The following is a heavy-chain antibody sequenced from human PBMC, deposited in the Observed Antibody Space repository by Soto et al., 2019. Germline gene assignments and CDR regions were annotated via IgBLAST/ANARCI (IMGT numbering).Heavy chain of an antibody. CDR3: ARDEIVVVPAAYPY. CDR2: ISAYNGNT. Sequence: ASVKVSCKASGYTFTSYGISWVRQAPGQGLEWMGWISAYNGNTNYAQKLQGRVTMTTDTSTSTAYMELRSLRSDDTAVYYCARDEIVVVPAAYPYWGQGTPVTVSS. CDR1: GYTFTSYG. V-gene: IGHV1-18*01. D-gene: IGHD2-2*01. J-gene: IGHJ4*02.